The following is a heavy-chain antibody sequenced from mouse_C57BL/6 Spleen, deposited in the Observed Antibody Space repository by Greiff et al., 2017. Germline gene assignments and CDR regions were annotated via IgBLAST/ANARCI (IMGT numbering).Heavy chain of an antibody. D-gene: IGHD2-4*01. CDR3: ARRDYDDPFAY. V-gene: IGHV1-82*01. Sequence: QVQLQQSGPELVKPGASVTISCKASGYAFSSSWMNWVKQRPGKGLEWIGRIYPGDGATNYNGKFKGKGTLTADKSSSTAYMQLSSLTSEDSAVYFCARRDYDDPFAYWGQGTLVTVSA. J-gene: IGHJ3*01. CDR2: IYPGDGAT. CDR1: GYAFSSSW.